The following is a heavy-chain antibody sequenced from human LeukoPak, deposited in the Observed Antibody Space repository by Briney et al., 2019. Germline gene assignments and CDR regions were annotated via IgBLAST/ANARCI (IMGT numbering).Heavy chain of an antibody. Sequence: GESLKISCKGSGYSFTSYWINWVRQMPGKGLEWMGRIDPSDSYTNYSPSFQGHVTISSDKSISTAYLQWSSLKASDTAMYYCARHSGIEVAHWDYWGQGTLVTVSS. D-gene: IGHD6-19*01. CDR3: ARHSGIEVAHWDY. CDR2: IDPSDSYT. CDR1: GYSFTSYW. V-gene: IGHV5-10-1*01. J-gene: IGHJ4*02.